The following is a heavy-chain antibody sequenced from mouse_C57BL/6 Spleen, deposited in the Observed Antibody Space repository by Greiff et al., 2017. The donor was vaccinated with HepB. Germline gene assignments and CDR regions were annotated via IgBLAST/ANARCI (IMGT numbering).Heavy chain of an antibody. D-gene: IGHD1-1*01. V-gene: IGHV2-2*01. J-gene: IGHJ1*03. CDR1: GFSLTSYG. CDR3: ARNFGSSYWYFDV. Sequence: QVQLKESGPGLVQPSQSLSITCTVSGFSLTSYGVHWVRQSPGKGLEWLGVIWSGGSTDYNAAFISRLGISKDNSKSQVFFKMNSLQADDTAIYYCARNFGSSYWYFDVWGTGTTVTVSS. CDR2: IWSGGST.